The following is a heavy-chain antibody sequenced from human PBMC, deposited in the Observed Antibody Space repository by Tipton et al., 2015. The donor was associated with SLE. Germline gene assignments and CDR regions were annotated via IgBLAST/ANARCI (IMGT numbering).Heavy chain of an antibody. CDR2: INHSGST. CDR3: ARPKGSYAFDI. D-gene: IGHD3-10*01. CDR1: GGSISSGSYY. V-gene: IGHV4-39*07. J-gene: IGHJ3*02. Sequence: TLSLTCTVSGGSISSGSYYWSWVRQPPGKGLEWIGEINHSGSTNYNPSLKSRVTISVDTSKNQFSLKLSSVTAADTAVYYCARPKGSYAFDIWGQGTMVTVSS.